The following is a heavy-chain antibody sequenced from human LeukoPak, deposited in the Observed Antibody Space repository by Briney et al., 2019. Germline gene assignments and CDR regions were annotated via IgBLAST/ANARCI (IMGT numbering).Heavy chain of an antibody. D-gene: IGHD1-26*01. Sequence: ASVKVSCKASGYTFTSYDINWARQATGQGLEWMGWMNPNSGNTGYAQKFQGRVTMTRNTSISTAYMELSSLRSEDTAVYYCARPGSYHYYYGMDVWGQGTTVTVSS. CDR3: ARPGSYHYYYGMDV. J-gene: IGHJ6*02. V-gene: IGHV1-8*01. CDR1: GYTFTSYD. CDR2: MNPNSGNT.